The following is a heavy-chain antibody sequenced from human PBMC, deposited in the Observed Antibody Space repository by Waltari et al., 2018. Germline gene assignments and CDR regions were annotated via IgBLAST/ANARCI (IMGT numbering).Heavy chain of an antibody. V-gene: IGHV3-48*01. CDR3: AREEEQLGWFDP. D-gene: IGHD6-6*01. CDR1: GFPFSRYR. J-gene: IGHJ5*02. Sequence: EVQLVESGGGLVQPGCSLSLSCAASGFPFSRYRMNWVRQAPGKGLEWVSYISSSSSTIDYADSVKGRFTISRDNAKNSLYLQRNSLRAEDTAVYYCAREEEQLGWFDPWGQGTLVTVSS. CDR2: ISSSSSTI.